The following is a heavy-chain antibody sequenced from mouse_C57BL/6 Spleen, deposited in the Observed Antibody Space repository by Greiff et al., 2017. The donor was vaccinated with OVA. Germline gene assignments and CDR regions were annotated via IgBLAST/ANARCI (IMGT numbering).Heavy chain of an antibody. Sequence: VQLKQSGGGLVKPGGSLKLSCAASGFTFSSYAMSWVRQTPEKRLEWVATISDGGSYTYYPDNVKGRFTISRDNAKNNLYLQMSHLKSEDTAMYYCARESLGPYYFDYWGQGTTLTVSS. CDR1: GFTFSSYA. V-gene: IGHV5-4*01. J-gene: IGHJ2*01. D-gene: IGHD4-1*01. CDR2: ISDGGSYT. CDR3: ARESLGPYYFDY.